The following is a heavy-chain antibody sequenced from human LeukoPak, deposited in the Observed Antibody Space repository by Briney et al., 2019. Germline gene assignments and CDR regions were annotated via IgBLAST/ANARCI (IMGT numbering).Heavy chain of an antibody. V-gene: IGHV4-61*08. CDR3: ARETSGSYYGLDY. D-gene: IGHD1-26*01. CDR1: GGSISSGGYY. CDR2: IYYSGST. Sequence: PSETLSLTCTVSGGSISSGGYYWSWIRQHPGKGLEWIGYIYYSGSTNYNPSLKSRVTISVDTSKNQFSLNLTSVTAADTAMYFCARETSGSYYGLDYWGQGTLVTVSS. J-gene: IGHJ4*02.